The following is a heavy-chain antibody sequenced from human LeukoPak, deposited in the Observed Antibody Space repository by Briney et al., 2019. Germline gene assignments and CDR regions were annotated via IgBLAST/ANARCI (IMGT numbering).Heavy chain of an antibody. D-gene: IGHD5-12*01. CDR2: ISAYNGNT. V-gene: IGHV1-18*01. CDR3: ARTLVATRPFDY. J-gene: IGHJ4*02. Sequence: ASVKVSCKASGYTFTSYGISWVRQAPGQGLEWMGWISAYNGNTNYAQKFQGRVTITADESTSTAYMELSSLRSEDTAVYYCARTLVATRPFDYWGQGTLVTVSS. CDR1: GYTFTSYG.